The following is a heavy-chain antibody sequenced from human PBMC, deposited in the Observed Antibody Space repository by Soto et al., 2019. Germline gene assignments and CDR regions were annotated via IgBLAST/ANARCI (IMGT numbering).Heavy chain of an antibody. D-gene: IGHD3-22*01. CDR1: GYTFTSYY. J-gene: IGHJ6*02. V-gene: IGHV1-46*01. CDR2: INPSGGST. CDR3: ARARVDYYDSSGFFPAPYYYYYGMDV. Sequence: ASVKVSCKASGYTFTSYYMHWVRQAPGQGLEWMGIINPSGGSTSYAQKFQGRVTMTRDTSTSTVYMELSSLRSEDTAVYYCARARVDYYDSSGFFPAPYYYYYGMDVWGQGTTVTVSS.